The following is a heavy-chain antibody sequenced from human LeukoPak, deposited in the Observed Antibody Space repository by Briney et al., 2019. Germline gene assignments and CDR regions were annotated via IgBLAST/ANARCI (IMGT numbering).Heavy chain of an antibody. CDR3: AKTNVRRYFDCFSGYFYN. V-gene: IGHV3-23*01. CDR2: ISGGGGST. J-gene: IGHJ4*02. D-gene: IGHD3-9*01. Sequence: GGSLRLSCAASALTFSSYAMSWVRPAPGQGLEWVSTISGGGGSTYYADSVRGRFTISRANSKNTLYLQMNSRRAADTAIYYCAKTNVRRYFDCFSGYFYNWGQGTLVTVSS. CDR1: ALTFSSYA.